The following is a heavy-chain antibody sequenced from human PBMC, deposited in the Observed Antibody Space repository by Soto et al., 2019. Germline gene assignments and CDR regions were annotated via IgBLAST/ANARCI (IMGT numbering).Heavy chain of an antibody. V-gene: IGHV1-18*01. CDR2: ISAYNGNT. CDR3: ARDKVVAFEDYYYYYGMDV. Sequence: ASVKVSCKASGYTFTSYGISWVRQAPGQGLEWMGWISAYNGNTNYAQKLQGRVAMTTDTSTSTAYMELRSLRSDDTAVYYCARDKVVAFEDYYYYYGMDVWGQGTTVTVSS. J-gene: IGHJ6*02. CDR1: GYTFTSYG. D-gene: IGHD2-15*01.